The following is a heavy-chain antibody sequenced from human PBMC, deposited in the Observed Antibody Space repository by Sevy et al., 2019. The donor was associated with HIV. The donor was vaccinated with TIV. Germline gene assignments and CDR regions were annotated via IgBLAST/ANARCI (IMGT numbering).Heavy chain of an antibody. CDR3: ARALDSGYQVDS. CDR2: VYYTGST. Sequence: SETLSLTCSVSGASINSGDYYWTWIRQHPGKGLEWIGYVYYTGSTYYTPSLMSRVTMSLDTSKRQFSLKLRYVTDADTAVYYCARALDSGYQVDSWGPGSLVTVSS. D-gene: IGHD5-12*01. J-gene: IGHJ4*02. CDR1: GASINSGDYY. V-gene: IGHV4-31*03.